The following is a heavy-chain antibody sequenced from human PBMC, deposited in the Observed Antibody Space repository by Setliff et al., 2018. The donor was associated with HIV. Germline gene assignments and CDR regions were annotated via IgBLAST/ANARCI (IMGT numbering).Heavy chain of an antibody. CDR1: GGSISSNNYY. D-gene: IGHD2-2*01. J-gene: IGHJ4*02. V-gene: IGHV4-39*01. CDR3: ARQGLVLVPASIDWRLPPSPIDY. Sequence: SETLSLTCTVSGGSISSNNYYWGWIRQPPGKGLEWLASIYYSGSTYYNPSLKSRITISVDTSKNQFSLRLSSVTAADTAVYYCARQGLVLVPASIDWRLPPSPIDYWGQGALVTVSS. CDR2: IYYSGST.